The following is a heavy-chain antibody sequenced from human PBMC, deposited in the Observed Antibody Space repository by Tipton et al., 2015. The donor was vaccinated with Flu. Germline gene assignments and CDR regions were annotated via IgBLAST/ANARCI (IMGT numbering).Heavy chain of an antibody. Sequence: AASGFSFSMFAMTWVRQAPGKGLEWVSAMSGNADRSYYANSVKGRFTISRDNSRNTLDLQMNSLRAEDTAVYYCAKDGNSFYDHAPRGYFDYWGQGILVTVSP. J-gene: IGHJ4*02. D-gene: IGHD2/OR15-2a*01. CDR1: GFSFSMFA. V-gene: IGHV3-23*01. CDR2: MSGNADRS. CDR3: AKDGNSFYDHAPRGYFDY.